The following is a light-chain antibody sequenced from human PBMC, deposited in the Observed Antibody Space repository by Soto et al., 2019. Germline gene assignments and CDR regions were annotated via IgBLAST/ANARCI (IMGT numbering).Light chain of an antibody. CDR2: GAS. J-gene: IGKJ5*01. CDR3: QQYHNWPPIT. V-gene: IGKV3-15*01. Sequence: EIVMTQSPDTLFVSPGEGATLSCRASQSVSSHLAWYQHKPGQAPRLLIYGASTRASGIPARFSGSGSETDFTLTISSLQSEDSAVYYCQQYHNWPPITFGQGTRLEIK. CDR1: QSVSSH.